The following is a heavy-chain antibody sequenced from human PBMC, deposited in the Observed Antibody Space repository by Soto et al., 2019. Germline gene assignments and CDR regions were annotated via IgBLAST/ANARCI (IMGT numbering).Heavy chain of an antibody. D-gene: IGHD6-19*01. CDR3: TTRPGIAVAGKNYYYGMDV. V-gene: IGHV3-15*07. CDR2: IKSKTDGGTT. J-gene: IGHJ6*02. CDR1: GFTFSNAW. Sequence: EVQLVESGGGLVKPGGSLRLSCAASGFTFSNAWMNWVRQAPGKGLEWVGRIKSKTDGGTTDYAAPVKGRFTISRDDSKNTLYLQMNSLKTEDTAVYYCTTRPGIAVAGKNYYYGMDVRGQGTTVTVSS.